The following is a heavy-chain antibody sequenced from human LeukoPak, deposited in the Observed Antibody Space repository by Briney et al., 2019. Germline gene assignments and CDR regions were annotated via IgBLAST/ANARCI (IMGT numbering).Heavy chain of an antibody. Sequence: PSETLSLTCAVSDYSISRGDYLGWIRQPPGKGLEWIGSVYHSGSTHYSPSLKSRVTISVDTSKNQFSLKLRSVTAADTAVYYCARNDSSGYFDYWGQGTLVTVSS. CDR1: DYSISRGDY. CDR2: VYHSGST. J-gene: IGHJ4*02. D-gene: IGHD3-22*01. V-gene: IGHV4-38-2*01. CDR3: ARNDSSGYFDY.